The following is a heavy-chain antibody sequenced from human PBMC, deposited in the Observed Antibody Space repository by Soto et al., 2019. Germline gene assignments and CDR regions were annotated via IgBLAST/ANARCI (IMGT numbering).Heavy chain of an antibody. CDR2: ISYDGSNK. Sequence: GGSLRLSCAASGFTFSSYGMHWVRQAPGKGLEWVAVISYDGSNKYYADSVKGRFTISRDNSKNTLYLQMNSLRAEDTAVYYCAKIEGIAARQTKPDYWGQGTLVTVSS. V-gene: IGHV3-30*18. CDR1: GFTFSSYG. J-gene: IGHJ4*02. D-gene: IGHD6-6*01. CDR3: AKIEGIAARQTKPDY.